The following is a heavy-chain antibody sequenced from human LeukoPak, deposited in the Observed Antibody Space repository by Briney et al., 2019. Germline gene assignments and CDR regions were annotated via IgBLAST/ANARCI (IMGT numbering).Heavy chain of an antibody. CDR2: ISSSGSTI. D-gene: IGHD3-22*01. CDR1: GFTFSSYS. V-gene: IGHV3-48*01. Sequence: GGSLRLSCAASGFTFSSYSMNWVRQAPGKGLEWVSYISSSGSTIYYADSVKGRFTISRDNAKNSLYLQMNSLRAEDTAVYYCARDLITMIVPTEFDYWGQGTLVTVSS. J-gene: IGHJ4*02. CDR3: ARDLITMIVPTEFDY.